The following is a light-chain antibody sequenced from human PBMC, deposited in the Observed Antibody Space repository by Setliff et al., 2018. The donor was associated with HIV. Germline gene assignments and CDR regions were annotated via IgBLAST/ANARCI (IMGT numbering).Light chain of an antibody. CDR2: DVI. CDR1: SSDVGGYDS. CDR3: YSYADSYTSLYV. V-gene: IGLV2-11*01. J-gene: IGLJ1*01. Sequence: QSALTQPRSVSGSPGQSVTISCTGASSDVGGYDSVSWYQQHPGKAPKLMIYDVIKRPSGVPDRFSGSKSGNTASLTISGLQAEDEADYYCYSYADSYTSLYVFGTGTQLTVL.